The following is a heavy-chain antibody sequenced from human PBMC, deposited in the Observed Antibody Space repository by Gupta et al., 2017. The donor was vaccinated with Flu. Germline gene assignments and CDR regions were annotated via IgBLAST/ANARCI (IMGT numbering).Heavy chain of an antibody. CDR2: IYPGDSDT. Sequence: EVQLVQSGAEVKKPGESLKISCKGSGYSFTSYWIGWVRQMPGKGLEWMGIIYPGDSDTRYSPSFQGQVTISADKSISTAYLQWSSLKASDTAMYYCARIDDSSGYYSSRTRASYYYGMDVWGQGTTVTVSS. CDR1: GYSFTSYW. V-gene: IGHV5-51*03. D-gene: IGHD3-22*01. J-gene: IGHJ6*02. CDR3: ARIDDSSGYYSSRTRASYYYGMDV.